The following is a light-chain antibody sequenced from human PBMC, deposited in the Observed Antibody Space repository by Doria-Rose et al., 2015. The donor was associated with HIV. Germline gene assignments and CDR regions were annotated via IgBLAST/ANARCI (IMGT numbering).Light chain of an antibody. V-gene: IGKV3-15*01. CDR1: QSVSTY. CDR3: HQYNNWPT. Sequence: TQSPETLSVSPGESATLSCRASQSVSTYLAWYQHKPGQAPRLLIWRASTRATGIPARFSGRGSGTEFTLTISSLQSEDFAIYFCHQYNNWPTFGQGTRLDIK. CDR2: RAS. J-gene: IGKJ5*01.